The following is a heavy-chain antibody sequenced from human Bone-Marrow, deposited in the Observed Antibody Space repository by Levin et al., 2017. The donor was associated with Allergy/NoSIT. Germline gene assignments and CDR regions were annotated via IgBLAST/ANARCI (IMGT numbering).Heavy chain of an antibody. CDR3: ATKSGDSSGYDNSDDAFDI. J-gene: IGHJ3*02. CDR1: GYTFTSYD. D-gene: IGHD3-22*01. V-gene: IGHV1-8*01. Sequence: VASVKVSCKASGYTFTSYDINWVRQATGQGLEWMGWMNPNSGNTGYAQKFRGRVTMTRNTSISTAYMELSSLRSEDTAVYYCATKSGDSSGYDNSDDAFDIWGQGTMVTVSS. CDR2: MNPNSGNT.